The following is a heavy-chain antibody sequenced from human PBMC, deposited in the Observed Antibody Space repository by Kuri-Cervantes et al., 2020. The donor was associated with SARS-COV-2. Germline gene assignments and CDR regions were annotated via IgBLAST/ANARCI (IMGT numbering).Heavy chain of an antibody. D-gene: IGHD1-1*01. CDR1: GFTSSSHW. J-gene: IGHJ4*02. CDR2: INPDGSYT. Sequence: ETLSLTCAASGFTSSSHWIHWVRQAPGKGLVWVSRINPDGSYTNNADSVKGRFTLSRDNAKNMLFLQMNSLRAEDTAVYYCVRDGDHWNFDYWGQGTLVTVSS. V-gene: IGHV3-74*01. CDR3: VRDGDHWNFDY.